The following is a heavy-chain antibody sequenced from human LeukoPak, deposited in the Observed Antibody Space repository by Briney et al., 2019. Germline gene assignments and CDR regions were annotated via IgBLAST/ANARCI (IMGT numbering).Heavy chain of an antibody. D-gene: IGHD3-22*01. J-gene: IGHJ4*02. CDR2: ISNSGTII. CDR3: ARGDHYSGTSGLFDC. CDR1: GFTFSDYY. Sequence: PGGSLRLSCAASGFTFSDYYMTWIRQAPGKGLEWVSYISNSGTIIYYADSVKGRFTISRDNAKNSLYPQMNSLRAEDTAVYYCARGDHYSGTSGLFDCWGQGTLVTVSS. V-gene: IGHV3-11*01.